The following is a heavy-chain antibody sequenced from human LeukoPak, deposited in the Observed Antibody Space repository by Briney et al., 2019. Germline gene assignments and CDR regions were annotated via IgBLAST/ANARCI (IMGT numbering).Heavy chain of an antibody. CDR1: GVSINNYY. CDR3: ARIRCGHSGSVCYNR. Sequence: SETLSLTCGVFGVSINNYYWSWIRQSPGTGMELIGEISHTRGTRYMPSLESRVTLSVGTSENQLSLKLIFVSAADTAVYYCARIRCGHSGSVCYNRGGLGTLVTVSS. CDR2: ISHTRGT. J-gene: IGHJ4*02. V-gene: IGHV4-34*01. D-gene: IGHD3-9*01.